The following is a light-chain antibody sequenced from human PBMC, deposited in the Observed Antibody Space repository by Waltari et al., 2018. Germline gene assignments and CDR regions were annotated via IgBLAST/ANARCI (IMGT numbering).Light chain of an antibody. CDR1: QSVSSN. CDR3: QHHNNWPPRWT. Sequence: EIVMTQSPATLSVSPGERATLSCRASQSVSSNLAWYQQKPGQAPRLLIYGASTRATGVPARFSGSGSGPEYTLTISSLQSEDFAVYYCQHHNNWPPRWTFGQGTKVESK. CDR2: GAS. J-gene: IGKJ1*01. V-gene: IGKV3-15*01.